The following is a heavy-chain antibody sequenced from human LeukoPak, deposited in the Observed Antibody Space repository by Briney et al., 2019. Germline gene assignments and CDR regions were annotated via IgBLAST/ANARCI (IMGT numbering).Heavy chain of an antibody. CDR2: INPNSGGT. D-gene: IGHD2-2*01. V-gene: IGHV1-2*02. J-gene: IGHJ4*02. CDR3: ARETLCSSTSCLDY. CDR1: GYTFTGYY. Sequence: ASVKVSCKASGYTFTGYYMHWVRQAPGQGLEWMGWINPNSGGTNYAQKFQGRVTMTRDTSISTAYMELSRLRSDGTAVYYCARETLCSSTSCLDYWGQGTLVTVSS.